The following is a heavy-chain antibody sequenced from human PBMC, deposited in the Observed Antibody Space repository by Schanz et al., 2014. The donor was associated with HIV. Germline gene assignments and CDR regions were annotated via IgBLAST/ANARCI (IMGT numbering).Heavy chain of an antibody. J-gene: IGHJ4*02. Sequence: QVHLVESGGGVVQPGRSLRLSCVASGFSFRTFGMHWVRQAPGKGLEWVALIYYDGTNKYYTDSVKGRFTISRDNSKNTLYLQMNSLRAEDTAVYYCAKPEYDSSGNSQSHFDYWGQGTLVTVSS. V-gene: IGHV3-33*06. CDR3: AKPEYDSSGNSQSHFDY. CDR2: IYYDGTNK. CDR1: GFSFRTFG. D-gene: IGHD3-22*01.